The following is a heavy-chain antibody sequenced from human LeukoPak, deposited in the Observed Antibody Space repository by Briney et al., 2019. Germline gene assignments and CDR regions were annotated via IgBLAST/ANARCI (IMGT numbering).Heavy chain of an antibody. CDR1: GGTFSSYA. V-gene: IGHV1-69*13. CDR3: ARDCSSTSCYKNRDYYYYMDA. CDR2: IIPIFGTA. J-gene: IGHJ6*03. D-gene: IGHD2-2*02. Sequence: SVKVSCKASGGTFSSYAISWVRQAPGQGLEWMGGIIPIFGTANYAQKFQGRVTITADESTSTAYMELSSLRSEDTAVYYCARDCSSTSCYKNRDYYYYMDAWGKGTTVTVSS.